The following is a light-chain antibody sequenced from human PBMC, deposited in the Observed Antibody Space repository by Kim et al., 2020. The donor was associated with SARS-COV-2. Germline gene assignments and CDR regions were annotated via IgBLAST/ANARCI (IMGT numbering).Light chain of an antibody. Sequence: VTSPCTGSSSNIGAGYDVHWYQQLPGTAPKLLIYGNSNRPSGVPDRFSGSKSVTSASLAITGLQAEDEADYYCQSYDSSLSGHVVFGGGTQLTVL. CDR1: SSNIGAGYD. CDR2: GNS. CDR3: QSYDSSLSGHVV. V-gene: IGLV1-40*01. J-gene: IGLJ2*01.